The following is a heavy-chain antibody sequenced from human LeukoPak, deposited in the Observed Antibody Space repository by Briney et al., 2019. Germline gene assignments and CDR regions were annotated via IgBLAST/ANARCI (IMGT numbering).Heavy chain of an antibody. Sequence: PSETLSLTCTFSGGSISSYYWSWIRQPPGKGLEWIGYIYYSGSTNYNPSLKSRVTISVDTSKNQFSLKLSSVTAADTAVYYCARSHSVWTSFDYWGQGTLVTVSS. J-gene: IGHJ4*02. D-gene: IGHD3/OR15-3a*01. CDR2: IYYSGST. CDR1: GGSISSYY. CDR3: ARSHSVWTSFDY. V-gene: IGHV4-59*01.